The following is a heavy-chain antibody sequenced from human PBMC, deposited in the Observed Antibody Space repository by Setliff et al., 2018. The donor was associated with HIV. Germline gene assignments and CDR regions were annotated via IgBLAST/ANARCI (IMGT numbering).Heavy chain of an antibody. CDR3: AKDILCSGGSCKHFDS. J-gene: IGHJ4*02. D-gene: IGHD2-15*01. V-gene: IGHV3-23*01. Sequence: PGGSLRLSCAASGFTFSNYAMSWVRQAPGKGLEWVSTIIGGGGTTYYVDSAKGRFTISRDNSKNTVYLHMNSLSAEDTAVYFCAKDILCSGGSCKHFDSWGQGTLVTVSS. CDR2: IIGGGGTT. CDR1: GFTFSNYA.